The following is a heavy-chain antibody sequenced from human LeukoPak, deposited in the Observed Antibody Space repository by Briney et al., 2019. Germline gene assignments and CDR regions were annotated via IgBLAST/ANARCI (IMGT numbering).Heavy chain of an antibody. CDR2: INPNSGGT. V-gene: IGHV1-2*02. CDR1: GYTFTGYY. J-gene: IGHJ3*02. D-gene: IGHD3-22*01. CDR3: ARGDYDSSGYAFDI. Sequence: GASVKVSCKASGYTFTGYYMHWVRQAPGRGLEWMGWINPNSGGTNYAQKFQGRVTMTRDTSISTAYMELSRLRSDDTAVYYCARGDYDSSGYAFDIWGQGTMVTVSS.